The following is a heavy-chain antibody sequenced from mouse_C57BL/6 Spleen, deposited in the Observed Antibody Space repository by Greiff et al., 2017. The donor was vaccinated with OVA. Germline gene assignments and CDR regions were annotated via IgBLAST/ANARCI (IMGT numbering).Heavy chain of an antibody. CDR2: IYPGDGDT. J-gene: IGHJ1*03. CDR1: GYAFSSYW. D-gene: IGHD1-1*01. CDR3: ARDYYGSTYWYFDV. V-gene: IGHV1-80*01. Sequence: VQLQQSGAELVKPGASVKISCKASGYAFSSYWMNWVKQRPGKGLEWIGQIYPGDGDTNYNGKFKGKATLTADKSSSTAYMQLRSLTSEDSAVYFCARDYYGSTYWYFDVGGTGTTVTVSS.